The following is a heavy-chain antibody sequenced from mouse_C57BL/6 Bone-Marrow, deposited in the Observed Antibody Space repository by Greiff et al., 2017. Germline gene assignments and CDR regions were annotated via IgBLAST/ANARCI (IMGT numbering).Heavy chain of an antibody. D-gene: IGHD1-1*01. V-gene: IGHV14-4*01. CDR2: IDPENGDT. J-gene: IGHJ2*01. CDR3: TTYYYGSSFFDY. CDR1: GFNIKDDY. Sequence: VQLQQSGAELVRPGASVKLSCTASGFNIKDDYMHWVKQRPEQGLEWIGWIDPENGDTEYASKFQGKATITADTSSNTAYLQPSSLTSEDTAVYYCTTYYYGSSFFDYWGQGTTLTVSS.